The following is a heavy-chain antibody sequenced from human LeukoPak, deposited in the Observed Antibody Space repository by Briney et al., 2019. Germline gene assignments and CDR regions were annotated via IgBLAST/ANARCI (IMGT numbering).Heavy chain of an antibody. Sequence: PSETLSLTCAVSGASISSSNWWSWVRQPPGRGLEWIGEIYHSGGTNYTPSLKSRVTTSIDRSKNQFSLKLSSVTAADTAVYYCALIPRGIAVPGTDLWGQGTLVTVFS. J-gene: IGHJ5*02. CDR1: GASISSSNW. CDR3: ALIPRGIAVPGTDL. CDR2: IYHSGGT. V-gene: IGHV4-4*02. D-gene: IGHD6-19*01.